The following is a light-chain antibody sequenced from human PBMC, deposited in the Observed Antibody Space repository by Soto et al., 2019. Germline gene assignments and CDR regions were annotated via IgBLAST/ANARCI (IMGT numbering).Light chain of an antibody. V-gene: IGKV3-15*01. J-gene: IGKJ4*01. CDR2: GAS. CDR1: QSVSSN. Sequence: EIVMTHSPATLALSPGERATLSSRASQSVSSNLVWYQQKPGQAPRLLIYGASTRATGIPARFSGTGSGTEFTLTISSLQSEDFAVYYCQQYNNWPFTFGGGTKVDIK. CDR3: QQYNNWPFT.